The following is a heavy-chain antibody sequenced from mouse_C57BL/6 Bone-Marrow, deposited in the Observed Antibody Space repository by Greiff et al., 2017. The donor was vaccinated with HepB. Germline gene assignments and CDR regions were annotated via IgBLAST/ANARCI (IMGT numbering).Heavy chain of an antibody. CDR2: ISSGGDYI. CDR1: GFTFSSYA. D-gene: IGHD2-3*01. Sequence: EVKVVESGEGLVKPGGSLKLSCAASGFTFSSYAMSWVRQTPEKRLEWVAYISSGGDYIYYADTVKGRFTISRDNARNTLYLQMSSLKSEDTAMYYCTRARWLLRGGDYWGQGTSVTVSS. V-gene: IGHV5-9-1*02. J-gene: IGHJ4*01. CDR3: TRARWLLRGGDY.